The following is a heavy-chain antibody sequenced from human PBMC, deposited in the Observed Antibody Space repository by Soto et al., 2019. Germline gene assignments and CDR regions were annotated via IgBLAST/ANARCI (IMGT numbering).Heavy chain of an antibody. Sequence: GGSLRLSCAASGFTFSSYGMHWVRQAPGKGLEWVAVIWYDGSNKYYADSVKGRFTISRDNSKNTLYLQMNSLRAEDTAVYYCAKEFSVVVASFDYWGQGTLVTVSS. CDR3: AKEFSVVVASFDY. CDR1: GFTFSSYG. J-gene: IGHJ4*02. D-gene: IGHD2-21*01. V-gene: IGHV3-33*06. CDR2: IWYDGSNK.